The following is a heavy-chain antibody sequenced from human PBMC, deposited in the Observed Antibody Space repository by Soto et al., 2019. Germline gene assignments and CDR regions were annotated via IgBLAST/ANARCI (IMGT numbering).Heavy chain of an antibody. J-gene: IGHJ6*02. V-gene: IGHV4-39*01. D-gene: IGHD7-27*01. CDR2: IYYSGST. CDR1: GGSISSSSYY. CDR3: ARNDNWGSGTPYYYYGMDV. Sequence: SETLSLTCTVSGGSISSSSYYWGWIRQPPGKGLEGIGSIYYSGSTNYNPSLKSRLTISLDTSKNQFSLKLSSVTAADTAVYYCARNDNWGSGTPYYYYGMDVWGQGTTVTVSS.